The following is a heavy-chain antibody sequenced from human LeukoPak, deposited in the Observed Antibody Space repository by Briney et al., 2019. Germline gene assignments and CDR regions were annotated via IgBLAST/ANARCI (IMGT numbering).Heavy chain of an antibody. CDR1: GYSISNGYF. CDR3: ARDPAQTYSGSWYPGKKGWFDP. CDR2: IYYSGST. J-gene: IGHJ5*02. D-gene: IGHD6-13*01. V-gene: IGHV4-38-2*02. Sequence: SETLSLTCTVSGYSISNGYFWGWIRQPPGKGLEWIGSIYYSGSTYYNPSLKSRVTISVDTSKNQFSLKLSSVTAADTAVYYCARDPAQTYSGSWYPGKKGWFDPWGQGTLVTVSS.